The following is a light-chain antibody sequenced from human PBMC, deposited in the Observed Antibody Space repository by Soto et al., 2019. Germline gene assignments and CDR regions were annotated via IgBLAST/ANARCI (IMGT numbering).Light chain of an antibody. V-gene: IGKV3D-15*01. CDR3: QQYDDWLRLT. J-gene: IGKJ4*01. Sequence: EIVMTQSPATLSVSPGERATLSCRASQSVNIYLAWYQRKPGQAPRLLIFGASSRATGIPARFSGSGSGTEFNLTISSLXSEDFAVYFCQQYDDWLRLTFGGGTKVDIK. CDR2: GAS. CDR1: QSVNIY.